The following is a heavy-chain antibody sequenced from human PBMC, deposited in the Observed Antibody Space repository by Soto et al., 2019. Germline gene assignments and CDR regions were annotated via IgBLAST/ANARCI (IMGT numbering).Heavy chain of an antibody. D-gene: IGHD6-19*01. V-gene: IGHV6-1*01. CDR1: GDSVSSNSAA. Sequence: SQTLSLTCAISGDSVSSNSAAWNWIRQSPSRGLEWLGRTYCRSKWYNDYAVSVKSRITINPDTSKNQFSLQLNSVTPEDTAVYYCARGTKYSSGWFRNTYNWFDPWGQGTLVTVSS. J-gene: IGHJ5*02. CDR3: ARGTKYSSGWFRNTYNWFDP. CDR2: TYCRSKWYN.